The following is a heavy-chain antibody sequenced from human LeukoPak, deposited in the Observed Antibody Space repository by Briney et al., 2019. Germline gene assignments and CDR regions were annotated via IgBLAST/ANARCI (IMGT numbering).Heavy chain of an antibody. CDR1: GGTFSSYA. CDR2: IIPILGIA. V-gene: IGHV1-69*04. J-gene: IGHJ5*02. D-gene: IGHD5-18*01. Sequence: EASVEVSCKASGGTFSSYAISLVRQAPGQGLEWMGRIIPILGIANYAQKFQGRVTITADKSTSTAYMELSSLRSEDTAVYYCARVRYSYGSFDYWFDPWGQGTLVTVSS. CDR3: ARVRYSYGSFDYWFDP.